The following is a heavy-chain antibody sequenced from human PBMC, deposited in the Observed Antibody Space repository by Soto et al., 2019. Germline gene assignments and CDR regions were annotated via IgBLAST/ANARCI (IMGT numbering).Heavy chain of an antibody. CDR3: ARLAMWSQYSSGGFDY. Sequence: GESLKISCKGSGYSFTSYWISWVRQMPGKGLEWMGRIDPSDSYTNYSPSFQGHVTISADKSISTAYLQWSSLKASDTAMYYCARLAMWSQYSSGGFDYWGQGTLVTVSS. D-gene: IGHD6-19*01. J-gene: IGHJ4*02. V-gene: IGHV5-10-1*01. CDR1: GYSFTSYW. CDR2: IDPSDSYT.